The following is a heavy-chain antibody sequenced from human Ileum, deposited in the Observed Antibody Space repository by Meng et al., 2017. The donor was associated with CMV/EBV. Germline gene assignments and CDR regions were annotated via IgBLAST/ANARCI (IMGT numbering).Heavy chain of an antibody. J-gene: IGHJ4*02. CDR2: TYYRYKWYN. Sequence: HVPLQLPVPGPGKPSQTHTLSRAIAGDSVSSNTDDVNWVRMCPSAGLEWLGRTYYRYKWYNDYAESMKSRITINPDTSKNQFSLKLNSVTPEDTAVYYCTRGSWGKTVSLFYSWGQGTLVTVSS. CDR3: TRGSWGKTVSLFYS. CDR1: GDSVSSNTDD. D-gene: IGHD7-27*01. V-gene: IGHV6-1*01.